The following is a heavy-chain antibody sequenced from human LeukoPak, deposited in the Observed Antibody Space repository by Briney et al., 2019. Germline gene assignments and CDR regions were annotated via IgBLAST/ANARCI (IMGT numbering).Heavy chain of an antibody. CDR1: GYTFTSYG. D-gene: IGHD4-23*01. V-gene: IGHV1-18*01. J-gene: IGHJ4*02. CDR3: ARDRGRTVVTPGPFSSDF. Sequence: ASVKVSCKASGYTFTSYGISWVRQAPGQGLEWVGWISAYNGNTNYAQSLQGRVTITTDTSTTTAYMEVRSLRSDDTAMYYCARDRGRTVVTPGPFSSDFWGQGTLVTVSS. CDR2: ISAYNGNT.